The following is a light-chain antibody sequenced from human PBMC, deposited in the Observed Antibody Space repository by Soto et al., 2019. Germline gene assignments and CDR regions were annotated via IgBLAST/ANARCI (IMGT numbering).Light chain of an antibody. CDR2: GAS. CDR1: QFVSSRY. J-gene: IGKJ5*01. V-gene: IGKV3-20*01. Sequence: DIVLTQSPGTLSLSPGESATLLCRASQFVSSRYLAWYQQKPGQAPRLLIYGASIRATGIPDRFSGSGSGTDFTLTITPLEPEDFAVYFCQQYGSSPITFGQGTRLEI. CDR3: QQYGSSPIT.